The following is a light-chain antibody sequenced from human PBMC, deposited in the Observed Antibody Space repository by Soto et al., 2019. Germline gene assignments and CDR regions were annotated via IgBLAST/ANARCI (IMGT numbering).Light chain of an antibody. CDR2: DAS. CDR1: QSVSSY. J-gene: IGKJ4*01. Sequence: EIVLTQSPATLSLSPGERATLSCRASQSVSSYLAWYQQKPGQAPRLLIYDASNRATGIPARFTGSGSGTDFTLTISTLEPEDFAVYYCQQRSTWPLTFGGGTKVEVQ. CDR3: QQRSTWPLT. V-gene: IGKV3-11*01.